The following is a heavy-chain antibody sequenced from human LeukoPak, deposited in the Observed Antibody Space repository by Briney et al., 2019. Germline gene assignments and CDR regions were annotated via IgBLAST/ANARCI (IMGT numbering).Heavy chain of an antibody. J-gene: IGHJ4*02. CDR2: MNPNSGNT. Sequence: GASVKISCRASGGTFSSYTISWVRQDTGQGLEWMGWMNPNSGNTGYAQKFQGRVTITRNTSISTAYMELSSLRSEDTAVYYCARGPLVFDYWGQGTLVTVSS. V-gene: IGHV1-8*03. CDR3: ARGPLVFDY. CDR1: GGTFSSYT. D-gene: IGHD6-6*01.